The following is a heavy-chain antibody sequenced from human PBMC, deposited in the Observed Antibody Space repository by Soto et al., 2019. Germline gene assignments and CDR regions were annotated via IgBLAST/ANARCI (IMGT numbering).Heavy chain of an antibody. Sequence: EVQLVESGGGLVQPGGSLRLSCAVSGFTFSDNYMDWVRQAPGKGLEWVGRTRNKANSYTTEYAASVKGRFTISRDDSKNSLYLQMNSLKTEDTAVYYCARAFICSTTTCSSSYYFDYWGQGTLVTVSS. J-gene: IGHJ4*02. CDR1: GFTFSDNY. D-gene: IGHD2-2*01. CDR3: ARAFICSTTTCSSSYYFDY. V-gene: IGHV3-72*01. CDR2: TRNKANSYTT.